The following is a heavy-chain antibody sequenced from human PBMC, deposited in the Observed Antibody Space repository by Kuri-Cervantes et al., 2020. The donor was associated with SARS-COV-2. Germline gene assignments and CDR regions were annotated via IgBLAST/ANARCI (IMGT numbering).Heavy chain of an antibody. CDR2: ISAYNGNT. CDR1: GYTFTSYG. J-gene: IGHJ4*02. V-gene: IGHV1-18*01. CDR3: ARWAPGGYDFWSGPLDY. Sequence: ASVKDSCKASGYTFTSYGISWVRQAPGQGLEWMGWISAYNGNTNYAQKLQGRVTMTTDTSTSTAYMELRSLRSDDTAVYYCARWAPGGYDFWSGPLDYWGQGTLVTVSS. D-gene: IGHD3-3*01.